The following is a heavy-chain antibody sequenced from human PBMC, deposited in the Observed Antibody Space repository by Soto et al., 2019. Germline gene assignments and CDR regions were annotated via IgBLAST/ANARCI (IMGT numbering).Heavy chain of an antibody. CDR2: ISSGGGTS. CDR3: AREAGTPGLWYLDL. J-gene: IGHJ2*01. CDR1: GFTFRAYS. Sequence: EVQLVESGGTLVQPGGSLRLSCVGSGFTFRAYSIHWVRLVPGRGLEYVSVISSGGGTSFHANSVKGRFTISRDNSMDTVFLQMGSLRVEDMGVYYCAREAGTPGLWYLDLWGRGTLVTVSS. V-gene: IGHV3-64*01. D-gene: IGHD1-1*01.